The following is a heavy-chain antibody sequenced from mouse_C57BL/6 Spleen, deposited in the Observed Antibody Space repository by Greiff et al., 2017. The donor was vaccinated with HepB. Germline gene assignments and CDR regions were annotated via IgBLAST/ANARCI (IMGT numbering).Heavy chain of an antibody. D-gene: IGHD1-1*01. J-gene: IGHJ1*03. CDR3: ARRGYYYGSSYDWYFDV. V-gene: IGHV1-50*01. CDR1: GYTFTSYW. Sequence: QVQLQQPGAELVKPVASVKLSCKASGYTFTSYWMQWVKQRPGQGLEWIGEIDPSDSYTNYNQKFKGKATLTVDTSSSTAYMQLSSLTSEDSAVYYCARRGYYYGSSYDWYFDVWGTGTTVTVSS. CDR2: IDPSDSYT.